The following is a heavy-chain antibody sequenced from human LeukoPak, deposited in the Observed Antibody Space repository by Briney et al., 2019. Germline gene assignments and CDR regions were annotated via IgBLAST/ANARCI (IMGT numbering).Heavy chain of an antibody. Sequence: PSETLSLTCTVSGGSISSSSYYWGWIRQPPGKGLEWIGSIYYSGSTYYNPSLKSRVTISVDTSKNQFSLKLSSVTAADTAVYYCARHGITMVRGEVDYWGQGTLVTVSS. CDR1: GGSISSSSYY. J-gene: IGHJ4*02. CDR2: IYYSGST. V-gene: IGHV4-39*01. D-gene: IGHD3-10*01. CDR3: ARHGITMVRGEVDY.